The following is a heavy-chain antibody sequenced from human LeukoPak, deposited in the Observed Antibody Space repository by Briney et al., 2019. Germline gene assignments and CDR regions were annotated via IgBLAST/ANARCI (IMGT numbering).Heavy chain of an antibody. CDR2: ISSSSSYI. D-gene: IGHD2-15*01. V-gene: IGHV3-21*01. CDR3: ARDQSGSCSLDY. Sequence: GSLRLSCAASGFTFSSYSMNWVRQAPGKGLEWVSSISSSSSYIYYADSVKGRFTISRDNAKNSLYLQMNSLRAEDTAVYYCARDQSGSCSLDYWGQGTLVTVSS. CDR1: GFTFSSYS. J-gene: IGHJ4*02.